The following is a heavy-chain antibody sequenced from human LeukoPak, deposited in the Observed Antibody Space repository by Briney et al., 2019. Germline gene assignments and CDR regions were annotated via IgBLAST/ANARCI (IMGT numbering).Heavy chain of an antibody. D-gene: IGHD6-6*01. CDR3: ARVKVIAARRWFDP. CDR1: GGSISSGSYY. CDR2: IYTSGST. V-gene: IGHV4-61*02. Sequence: SQTLSLTCTVSGGSISSGSYYWSWIRQPAGTGLEWIGRIYTSGSTNYNPSLKSRVTISVDTSKNQFSLKLSSVTAADTAVYYCARVKVIAARRWFDPWGQGTLVTVSS. J-gene: IGHJ5*02.